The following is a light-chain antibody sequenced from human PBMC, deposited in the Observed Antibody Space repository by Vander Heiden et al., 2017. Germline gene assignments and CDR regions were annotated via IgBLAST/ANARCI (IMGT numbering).Light chain of an antibody. CDR3: QSADSSGTYPYV. J-gene: IGLJ1*01. CDR1: ALPKQY. CDR2: KDS. V-gene: IGLV3-25*03. Sequence: SYELTQPPSVSVSPEQTARITCSGDALPKQYAYWYQQKPGQAPVLVIYKDSERPSGIPERFSGSSSGTTVTLTISGVQAEDEADYYCQSADSSGTYPYVFGTGTKV.